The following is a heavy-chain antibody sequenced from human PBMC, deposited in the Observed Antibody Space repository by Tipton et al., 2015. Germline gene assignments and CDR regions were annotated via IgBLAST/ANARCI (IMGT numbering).Heavy chain of an antibody. CDR3: ARDILNDFCSGWPEEY. CDR2: IKQDGSEK. D-gene: IGHD3-3*01. Sequence: SLRLSCAASGFTFSSYWMSWVRQAPGKGLEWVANIKQDGSEKYYVDSVKGRFTISRDNAKNSLYLQMNSLRAEDTAVYYCARDILNDFCSGWPEEYWGQGTLVTVS. CDR1: GFTFSSYW. J-gene: IGHJ4*02. V-gene: IGHV3-7*03.